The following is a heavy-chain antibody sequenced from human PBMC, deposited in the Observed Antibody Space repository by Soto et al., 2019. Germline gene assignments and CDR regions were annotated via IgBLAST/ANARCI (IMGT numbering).Heavy chain of an antibody. CDR3: TRQTDAVQWLVVPTDYNFDY. Sequence: GGSLRLSCAASGFTFGGSAMHWVRQASGKGPEWVGHIRSKTNSYATAYAESVKGRFTISRDDSMNTAYLQMNSLKTEDTAVYFCTRQTDAVQWLVVPTDYNFDYWGQGTLVTVSS. D-gene: IGHD6-19*01. CDR2: IRSKTNSYAT. J-gene: IGHJ4*02. CDR1: GFTFGGSA. V-gene: IGHV3-73*01.